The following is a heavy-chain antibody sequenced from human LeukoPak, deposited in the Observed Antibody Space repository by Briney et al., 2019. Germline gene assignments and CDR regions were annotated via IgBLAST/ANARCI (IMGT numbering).Heavy chain of an antibody. J-gene: IGHJ3*02. V-gene: IGHV4-39*01. Sequence: SETLSLTCTVSGGSISSSSYYWGWIRQPPGKGLEGIVSIYYSGRTYYNPSLKSRVTISVDTSKNQFSLKLSSVTAADTAVYYCARHFRGDSYNRRGNPRDAFDIWGQGTMVTVSS. CDR3: ARHFRGDSYNRRGNPRDAFDI. D-gene: IGHD5-24*01. CDR2: IYYSGRT. CDR1: GGSISSSSYY.